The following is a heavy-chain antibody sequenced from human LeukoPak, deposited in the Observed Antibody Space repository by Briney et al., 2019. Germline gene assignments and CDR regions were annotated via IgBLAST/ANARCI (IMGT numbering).Heavy chain of an antibody. J-gene: IGHJ4*02. V-gene: IGHV3-20*04. Sequence: PGGSLRLSCAASGLTFDDYGMSWVRQAPGKGLEWVSGINWNGGSTGYADSVKGRFSISRDNAKNSPYLQMNSLRAEDTALYYCARDAEYSSSSPLDYWGQGTLVTVSS. CDR2: INWNGGST. D-gene: IGHD6-6*01. CDR3: ARDAEYSSSSPLDY. CDR1: GLTFDDYG.